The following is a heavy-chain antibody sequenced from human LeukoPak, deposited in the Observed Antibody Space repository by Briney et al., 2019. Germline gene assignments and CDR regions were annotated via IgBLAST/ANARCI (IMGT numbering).Heavy chain of an antibody. D-gene: IGHD5-12*01. Sequence: GGSLRLSCAASGFTFSSYWMHWVRQAPGKGLVWVSRIYSDGSSTSYADSVKGRFTISRDNAKNTLYLQMNSLRAEDTAVYYCARGYSGYGDRGNFDYWGQGTLVTVSS. CDR2: IYSDGSST. J-gene: IGHJ4*02. V-gene: IGHV3-74*01. CDR3: ARGYSGYGDRGNFDY. CDR1: GFTFSSYW.